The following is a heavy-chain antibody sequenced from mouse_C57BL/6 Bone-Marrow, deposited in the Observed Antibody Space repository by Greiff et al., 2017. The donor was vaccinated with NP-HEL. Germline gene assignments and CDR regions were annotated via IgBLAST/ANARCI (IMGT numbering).Heavy chain of an antibody. CDR2: IYPGSGNT. D-gene: IGHD3-2*02. J-gene: IGHJ4*01. V-gene: IGHV1-76*01. CDR3: ARSRRLGYAMDY. CDR1: GYTFTDYY. Sequence: VHLVESGAELVRPGASVKLSCKASGYTFTDYYINWVKQRPGQGLEWIARIYPGSGNTYYNEKFKGKATLTAEKSSSTAYMQLSSLTSEDSAVYFCARSRRLGYAMDYWGQGTSVTVSS.